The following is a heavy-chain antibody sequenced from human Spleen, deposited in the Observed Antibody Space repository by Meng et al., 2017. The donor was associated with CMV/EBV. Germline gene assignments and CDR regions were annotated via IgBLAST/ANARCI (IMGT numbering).Heavy chain of an antibody. V-gene: IGHV1-3*01. Sequence: QVQLVQSGAEVKKPGASVKLSCKASGYTFTNYAMHWVRQAPGQRLEWMGWINAGNGNTTYAQKFQGRVTMTRDTSTSTVYMQLSSLRSEDAAVYYCARDIVGATTRFDYWGQGTLVTVSS. CDR1: GYTFTNYA. CDR2: INAGNGNT. J-gene: IGHJ4*02. D-gene: IGHD1-26*01. CDR3: ARDIVGATTRFDY.